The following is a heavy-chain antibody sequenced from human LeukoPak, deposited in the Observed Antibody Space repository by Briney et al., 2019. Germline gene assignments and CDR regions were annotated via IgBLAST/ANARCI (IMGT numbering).Heavy chain of an antibody. D-gene: IGHD3-22*01. V-gene: IGHV4-39*01. CDR3: ARHLVNYYDSSGYYYYYYGMDV. CDR1: GFTFSNYG. J-gene: IGHJ6*02. Sequence: GSLRLSCAASGFTFSNYGMHWIRQPPGKGLEWIGSIYYSGSTYYNPSLKSRVTISVDTSKNQFSLKLSSVTAADTAVYYCARHLVNYYDSSGYYYYYYGMDVWGQGTTVTVSS. CDR2: IYYSGST.